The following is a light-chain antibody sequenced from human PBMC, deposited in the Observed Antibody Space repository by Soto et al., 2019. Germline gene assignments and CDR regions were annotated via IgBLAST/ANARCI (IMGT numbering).Light chain of an antibody. V-gene: IGKV3-11*01. Sequence: EFVLTQSPATLSLSLGERATLSCTASQSVSSHLAWYQQKPGQAPRLLIYDASNRATGIPARFSGSGSGTDFTLSISSLEPEDFAVYYCQQRDKWPVTFGGGTKVEFK. CDR2: DAS. J-gene: IGKJ4*01. CDR1: QSVSSH. CDR3: QQRDKWPVT.